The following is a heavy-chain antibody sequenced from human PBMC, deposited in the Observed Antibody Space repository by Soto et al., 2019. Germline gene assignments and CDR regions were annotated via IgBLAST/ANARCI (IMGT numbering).Heavy chain of an antibody. CDR2: IIPIFTTT. CDR1: GGSFSNSA. Sequence: QVQLVQSGSEVRRPGSSVKVSCKASGGSFSNSAIAWVRQSPGQGLEWLGMIIPIFTTTNYAQKFKDRLTITADGSTSTAYMELSGLKSEATAVYFCARPSGLLGQFSALVDYWGQGNLVTVSS. J-gene: IGHJ4*02. V-gene: IGHV1-69*18. CDR3: ARPSGLLGQFSALVDY. D-gene: IGHD6-6*01.